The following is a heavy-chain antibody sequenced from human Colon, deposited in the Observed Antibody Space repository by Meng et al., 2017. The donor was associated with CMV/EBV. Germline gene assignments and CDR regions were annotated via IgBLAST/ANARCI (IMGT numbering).Heavy chain of an antibody. D-gene: IGHD6-13*01. CDR1: GYTFTANH. CDR2: IYPQDGGT. J-gene: IGHJ4*02. CDR3: VRESWYFDF. Sequence: QGQLVQSGTEMKKSGASVKVSCKTSGYTFTANHLHWVRQAPGQGLEWMGWIYPQDGGTYFAQKFQDRVTLTRDTSITTAYMELSGLTSDDTAIYYCVRESWYFDFWGEGTLVTVSS. V-gene: IGHV1-2*02.